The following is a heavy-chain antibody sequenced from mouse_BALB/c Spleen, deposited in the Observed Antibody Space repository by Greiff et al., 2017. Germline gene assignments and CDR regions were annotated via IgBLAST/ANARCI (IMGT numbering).Heavy chain of an antibody. CDR2: INPSNGGT. D-gene: IGHD1-1*01. J-gene: IGHJ3*01. CDR1: GYTFTSYY. CDR3: TRSPITTEGFAY. V-gene: IGHV1S81*02. Sequence: QVHVKQSGAELVKPGASVKLSCKASGYTFTSYYMYWVKQRPGQGLEWIGGINPSNGGTNFNEKFKSKATLTVDKSSSTAYMQLSSLTSEDSAVYYCTRSPITTEGFAYWGQGTLVTVSA.